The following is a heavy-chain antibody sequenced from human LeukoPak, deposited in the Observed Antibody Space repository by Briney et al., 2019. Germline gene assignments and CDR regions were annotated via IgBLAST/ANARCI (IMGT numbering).Heavy chain of an antibody. Sequence: GALGPSFAASGFTFSNYAMRWGRPAPGKGRGGGSPISGAGVTIFYPASPKARFTISRDNSKNTLYLQLTSLRAEDTALYYCAKAEMGTTYFASWGHGTLVTVSS. J-gene: IGHJ4*01. CDR3: AKAEMGTTYFAS. CDR1: GFTFSNYA. D-gene: IGHD5-24*01. V-gene: IGHV3-23*01. CDR2: ISGAGVTI.